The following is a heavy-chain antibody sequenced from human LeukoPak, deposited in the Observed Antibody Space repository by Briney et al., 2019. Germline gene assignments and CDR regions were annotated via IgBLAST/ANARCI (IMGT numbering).Heavy chain of an antibody. J-gene: IGHJ4*02. CDR3: ARSVEMATFDY. D-gene: IGHD5-24*01. CDR1: GYSISSGYY. Sequence: SETLSLTCSVSGYSISSGYYWAWMRQPPGKGLEWIGSIYHSGSTYYNPSLKSRVTISVDTSKNQFSLKLSSVTAGDTAVYYCARSVEMATFDYWGQGTLVTVSS. CDR2: IYHSGST. V-gene: IGHV4-38-2*02.